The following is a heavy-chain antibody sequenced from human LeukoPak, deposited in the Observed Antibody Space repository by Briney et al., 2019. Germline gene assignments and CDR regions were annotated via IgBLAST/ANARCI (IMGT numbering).Heavy chain of an antibody. Sequence: PSETLSLTCTVSGGSISSSSYYWGWIRQPPGKGLEWIGSIYYSGSTYYNPSLKSRVTISVDTSKNQFSLKLSSVTAADTAVYYCARQTQPHRSSTSCYSGFGFDYWGQGTLVTVSS. CDR1: GGSISSSSYY. J-gene: IGHJ4*02. D-gene: IGHD2-2*01. CDR3: ARQTQPHRSSTSCYSGFGFDY. CDR2: IYYSGST. V-gene: IGHV4-39*01.